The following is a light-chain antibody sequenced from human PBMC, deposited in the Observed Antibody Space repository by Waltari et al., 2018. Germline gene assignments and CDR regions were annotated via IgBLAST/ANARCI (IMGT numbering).Light chain of an antibody. V-gene: IGLV2-23*02. CDR2: DVS. Sequence: QSALTQPASVSGSPGQSITISCTGTRSDVGGYHYVSWYQQHPGKAPKLMIYDVSKRPSGVSNRFSGSKSGNTASLTISGLQAEDEADYYCCSYAGSSTFVVFGGGTKLTVL. J-gene: IGLJ2*01. CDR3: CSYAGSSTFVV. CDR1: RSDVGGYHY.